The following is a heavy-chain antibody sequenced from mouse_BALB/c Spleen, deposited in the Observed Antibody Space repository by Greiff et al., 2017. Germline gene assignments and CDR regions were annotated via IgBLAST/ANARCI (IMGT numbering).Heavy chain of an antibody. CDR3: AREDYGSSWFAY. J-gene: IGHJ3*01. CDR1: GFSLTSYG. D-gene: IGHD1-1*01. CDR2: IWAGGST. V-gene: IGHV2-9*02. Sequence: VQLQESGPGLVAPSQSLSITCTVSGFSLTSYGVHWVRQPPGKGLEWLGVIWAGGSTNYNSALMSRLSISKDNSKSQVFLKMNSLQTDDTAMYYCAREDYGSSWFAYWGQGTLVTVSA.